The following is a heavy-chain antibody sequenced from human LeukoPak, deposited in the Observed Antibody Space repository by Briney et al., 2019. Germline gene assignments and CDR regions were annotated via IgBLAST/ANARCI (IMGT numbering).Heavy chain of an antibody. CDR2: INPNSGGT. Sequence: GASVKVSCEASGYSFTDKYMRWVRHAPGQGLEWMGWINPNSGGTNYAQKFQGRVTMTTDTSMSTAYMELSRLTSDDTAVYYCARAGGRSWFDPWGQGTLVTVSS. J-gene: IGHJ5*02. V-gene: IGHV1-2*02. CDR1: GYSFTDKY. CDR3: ARAGGRSWFDP.